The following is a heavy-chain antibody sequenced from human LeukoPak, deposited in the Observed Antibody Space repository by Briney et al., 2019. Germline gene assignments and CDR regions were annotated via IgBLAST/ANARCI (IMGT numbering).Heavy chain of an antibody. CDR3: AGGVGDAFDI. D-gene: IGHD1-26*01. Sequence: GRSLRLSCAASGFTFDDYAMHWVRQAPGKGLEWVSGISWNSGSIGYADSVKGRFTISRDNAKNSLYLQMNSLRAEDMALYYCAGGVGDAFDIWGQGTMVTVSS. V-gene: IGHV3-9*03. J-gene: IGHJ3*02. CDR1: GFTFDDYA. CDR2: ISWNSGSI.